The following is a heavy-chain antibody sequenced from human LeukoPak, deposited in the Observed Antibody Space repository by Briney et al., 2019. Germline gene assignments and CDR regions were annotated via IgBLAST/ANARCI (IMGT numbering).Heavy chain of an antibody. Sequence: GGSLRLSCAASGFTFSSYSMNWVRQAPGKGLEWVSSISSSSSYIYYADSVKGRFTISRDNAKNSLYLQMNSLRAEDTAVYYCARVSSIAARAMDVWGKGTTVTVSS. CDR1: GFTFSSYS. J-gene: IGHJ6*03. D-gene: IGHD6-6*01. V-gene: IGHV3-21*01. CDR2: ISSSSSYI. CDR3: ARVSSIAARAMDV.